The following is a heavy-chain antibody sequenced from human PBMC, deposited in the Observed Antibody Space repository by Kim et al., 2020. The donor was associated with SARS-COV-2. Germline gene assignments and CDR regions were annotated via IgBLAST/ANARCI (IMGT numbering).Heavy chain of an antibody. J-gene: IGHJ2*01. D-gene: IGHD2-8*02. V-gene: IGHV3-30*18. CDR3: AKDRVVYARAYHWYFDL. CDR2: ISYDGSNK. CDR1: GFTFSSYG. Sequence: GGSLRLSCAASGFTFSSYGMHWVRQAPGKGLEWVAVISYDGSNKYYADSVKGRFTISRDNSKNTLYLQMNSLRAEDTAVYYCAKDRVVYARAYHWYFDL.